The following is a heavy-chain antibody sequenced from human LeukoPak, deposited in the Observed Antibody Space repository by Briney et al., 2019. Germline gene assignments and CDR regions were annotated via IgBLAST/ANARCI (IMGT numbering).Heavy chain of an antibody. V-gene: IGHV3-48*01. CDR1: GFTFSSYG. Sequence: GSLRLSCASSGFTFSSYGMNWVRQAPGKGLEWVSYISSSSTIYYADSVKGRFTIPRDNAKNSLYLQMNSLRAEDTAVYYCARDMGIAVAVFDYWGRGTLVTVSS. D-gene: IGHD6-19*01. J-gene: IGHJ4*02. CDR3: ARDMGIAVAVFDY. CDR2: ISSSSTI.